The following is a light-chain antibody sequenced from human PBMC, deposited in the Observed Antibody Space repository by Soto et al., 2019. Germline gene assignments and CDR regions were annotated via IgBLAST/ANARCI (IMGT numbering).Light chain of an antibody. CDR1: QSISSY. V-gene: IGKV1-39*01. Sequence: DRQMTQSPSSLSASVGDRVTITCRASQSISSYLNWYQQKPGQAPKLLIYAASSLQSGVPSRFSGSGSGTDFTLTISSLQPEDFATYYCQQSYSTPRTFGQVTKVEIK. CDR2: AAS. J-gene: IGKJ1*01. CDR3: QQSYSTPRT.